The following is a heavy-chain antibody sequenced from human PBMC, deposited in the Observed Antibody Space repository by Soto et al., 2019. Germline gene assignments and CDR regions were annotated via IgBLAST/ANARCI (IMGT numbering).Heavy chain of an antibody. D-gene: IGHD3-3*01. Sequence: PSETLSLTCTVSGGSISSYYWSWIRQPPGKGLEWIGYIYYSGSTNYNPSLKSRVTISVDTSKNQFSLKLSSVTAADTAVYYCARVVRITIFGVVRHYYMDVWGKGTTVTVSS. CDR3: ARVVRITIFGVVRHYYMDV. J-gene: IGHJ6*03. CDR1: GGSISSYY. CDR2: IYYSGST. V-gene: IGHV4-59*01.